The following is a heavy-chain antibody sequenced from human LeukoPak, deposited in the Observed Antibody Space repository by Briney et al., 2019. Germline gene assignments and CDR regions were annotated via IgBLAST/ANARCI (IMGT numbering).Heavy chain of an antibody. Sequence: ASVKVSCKASVYTFTSYGISWVRQAPGQGLEWMGWISAYNGNTNYAQKLQGRVTMTTDTSTSTAYMELRSLRSDDTAVYYCAPSQSQPSSYYYYMDVWGKGTTVTVSS. CDR3: APSQSQPSSYYYYMDV. V-gene: IGHV1-18*01. CDR2: ISAYNGNT. J-gene: IGHJ6*03. D-gene: IGHD3-16*01. CDR1: VYTFTSYG.